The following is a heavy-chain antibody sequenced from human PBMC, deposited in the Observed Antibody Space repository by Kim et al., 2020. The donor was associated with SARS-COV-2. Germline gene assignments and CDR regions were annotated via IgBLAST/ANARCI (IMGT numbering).Heavy chain of an antibody. CDR2: IGTAGDT. J-gene: IGHJ3*02. CDR1: GFTFSSYD. CDR3: ARGYSSSWYWAFDI. V-gene: IGHV3-13*01. D-gene: IGHD6-13*01. Sequence: GGSLRLSCAASGFTFSSYDMHWVRQATGKGLEWVSAIGTAGDTYYPGSVKGRFTISRENAKNSFYLQMNSLRAGDTAVYYCARGYSSSWYWAFDIWGQGTMVTVSS.